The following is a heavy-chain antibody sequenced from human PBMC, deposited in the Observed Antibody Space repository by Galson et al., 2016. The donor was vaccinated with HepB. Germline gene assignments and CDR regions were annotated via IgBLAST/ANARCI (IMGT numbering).Heavy chain of an antibody. CDR3: ARGGRRGLGWSDDRGMDV. J-gene: IGHJ6*04. Sequence: SVKVSCKASGGAYRTYSVTWVRQAPGQGLEWVGLVIPILGVADSAQRFHDRVTITADTSISTGYMELSSLRSEDTAVYYCARGGRRGLGWSDDRGMDVWGKGTTVSVSS. D-gene: IGHD1-1*01. V-gene: IGHV1-69*10. CDR2: VIPILGVA. CDR1: GGAYRTYS.